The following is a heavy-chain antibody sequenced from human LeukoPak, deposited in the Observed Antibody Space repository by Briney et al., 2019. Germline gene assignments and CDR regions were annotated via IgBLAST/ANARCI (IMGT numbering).Heavy chain of an antibody. Sequence: SETLSLTCTVSGGSISGYYWSWIRQPPGKGLEWIGYIYYTGSTNYNPSLKSRVTISVDTSQNQFSLEVSSVTAADTAVYYCVRSKSGTYGWFDPWGQGTLLPVFS. CDR3: VRSKSGTYGWFDP. CDR1: GGSISGYY. D-gene: IGHD4-17*01. J-gene: IGHJ5*02. V-gene: IGHV4-59*01. CDR2: IYYTGST.